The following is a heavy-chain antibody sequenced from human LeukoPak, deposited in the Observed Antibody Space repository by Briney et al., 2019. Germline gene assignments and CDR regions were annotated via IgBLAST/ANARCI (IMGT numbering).Heavy chain of an antibody. V-gene: IGHV3-7*01. CDR3: ARDKAGVYYYYYMDV. CDR1: GFTFSSYW. D-gene: IGHD3-10*01. Sequence: GGSLRLSCAASGFTFSSYWMSWVRQAPGKGLEWGANIKQDGSEKYYVDSVKGRFTISRDNAKNSLYLQMNSLRAEDTAVYYCARDKAGVYYYYYMDVWGKGTTVTVSS. CDR2: IKQDGSEK. J-gene: IGHJ6*03.